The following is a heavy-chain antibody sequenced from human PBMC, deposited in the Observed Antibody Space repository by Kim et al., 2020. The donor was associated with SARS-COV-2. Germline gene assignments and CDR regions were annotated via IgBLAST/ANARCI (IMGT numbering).Heavy chain of an antibody. D-gene: IGHD6-19*01. CDR3: ARDREQWLDHDAFDI. J-gene: IGHJ3*02. CDR1: GFTFSSYG. V-gene: IGHV3-33*01. Sequence: GGSLRLSCAASGFTFSSYGMHWVRQAPGKGLEWVAVIWYDGSNKYYADSVKGRFTISRDNSKNTLYLQMNSLRAEDTAVYYCARDREQWLDHDAFDIWGQGTMVTVSS. CDR2: IWYDGSNK.